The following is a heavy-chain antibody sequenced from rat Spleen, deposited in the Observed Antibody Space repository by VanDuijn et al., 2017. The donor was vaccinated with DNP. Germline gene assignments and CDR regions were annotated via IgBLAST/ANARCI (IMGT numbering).Heavy chain of an antibody. CDR2: ISPSGGST. J-gene: IGHJ3*01. CDR3: TRRGHTTGLNWFVY. V-gene: IGHV5-19*01. CDR1: GFTFSNYG. D-gene: IGHD1-9*01. Sequence: EVQLVESGGGLVQPGRSLKLSCAASGFTFSNYGMHWIRQAPTKGLEWVASISPSGGSTYYRDSVKGRFTISRDNAKSTLYLQMDSLRSEDTATYYCTRRGHTTGLNWFVYWGQGTLVTVSS.